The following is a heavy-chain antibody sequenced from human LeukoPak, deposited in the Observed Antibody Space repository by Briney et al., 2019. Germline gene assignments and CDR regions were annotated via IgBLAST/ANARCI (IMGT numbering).Heavy chain of an antibody. D-gene: IGHD3-9*01. CDR1: GYSFTSYW. CDR2: IYPGDSDT. Sequence: GESLKISCKGSGYSFTSYWIGWVRQMPGKGLEWMGIIYPGDSDTRCSPSFQGQVTISADKSISTAYLQWSSLKASDTAMYYCARRALYYDILTGYENWFDPWGQGTLVTVSS. J-gene: IGHJ5*02. V-gene: IGHV5-51*01. CDR3: ARRALYYDILTGYENWFDP.